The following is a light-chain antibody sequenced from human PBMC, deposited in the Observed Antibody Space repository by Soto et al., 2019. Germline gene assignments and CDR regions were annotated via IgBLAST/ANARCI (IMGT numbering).Light chain of an antibody. Sequence: QSVLTQPRSVSGSPGQSVTISCTGSSSDVGGYSHVSWFQQHPGKAPKLMIYDVTKRPSGVPDRFSGSKSGNTASLTISGLQAEDESDYYCCSFAGTYTIFGGGTHLTVL. V-gene: IGLV2-11*01. CDR3: CSFAGTYTI. CDR2: DVT. CDR1: SSDVGGYSH. J-gene: IGLJ2*01.